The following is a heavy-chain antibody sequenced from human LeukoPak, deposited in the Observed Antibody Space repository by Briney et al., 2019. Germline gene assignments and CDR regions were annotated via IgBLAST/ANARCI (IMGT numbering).Heavy chain of an antibody. D-gene: IGHD1-26*01. V-gene: IGHV4-59*01. CDR2: IHYSGST. CDR1: GSSITSYY. J-gene: IGHJ4*02. Sequence: SETLSLTCTVSGSSITSYYWSWIRQPPGKGLEWIGLIHYSGSTTYNPSLKSRVTMSVDTSKNQFSLQPRSVTAADTALYYCARDIREVGATHYFDYWGQGTLVTVTS. CDR3: ARDIREVGATHYFDY.